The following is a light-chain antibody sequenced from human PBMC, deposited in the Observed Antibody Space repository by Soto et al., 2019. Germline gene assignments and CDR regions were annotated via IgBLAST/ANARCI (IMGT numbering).Light chain of an antibody. V-gene: IGKV1-5*01. CDR2: DAS. Sequence: IQMTQSPSTLSVSVGDRVSITCRASQSVNSWLAWYQQKPGKAPKLLIYDASSLESGVPSRFSGSGSGTEFTLTISSLQPDDFATYYCQQYNSYWTFGQGTKVDIK. CDR1: QSVNSW. J-gene: IGKJ1*01. CDR3: QQYNSYWT.